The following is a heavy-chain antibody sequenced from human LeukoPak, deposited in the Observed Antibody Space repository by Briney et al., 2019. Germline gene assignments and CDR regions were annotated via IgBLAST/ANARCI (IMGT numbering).Heavy chain of an antibody. CDR1: GYTFTGYY. CDR3: ARSGITIFGVVIPLH. Sequence: ASVKVSCKASGYTFTGYYMHWLRQAPGQGLEWMGWINPNSGGTNYAQKFQGRVTMTRDTSISTAYMELSRLRSDDTAVYYCARSGITIFGVVIPLHWGQGTLVTVSS. V-gene: IGHV1-2*02. D-gene: IGHD3-3*01. J-gene: IGHJ4*02. CDR2: INPNSGGT.